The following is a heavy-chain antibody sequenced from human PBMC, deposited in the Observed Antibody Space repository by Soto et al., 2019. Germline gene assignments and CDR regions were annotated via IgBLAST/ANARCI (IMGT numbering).Heavy chain of an antibody. CDR2: ISCDGGST. J-gene: IGHJ4*02. CDR1: GFTFDDYA. V-gene: IGHV3-43D*04. Sequence: GGSLRLSCAASGFTFDDYAMHWVRQAPGKGLEWVSLISCDGGSTYYADSVKGRFTISRDNSKNSLYLQMNSLRAEDTALYYWAIGGSGWLGPFVDYCGQGTLVTVS. D-gene: IGHD3-10*01. CDR3: AIGGSGWLGPFVDY.